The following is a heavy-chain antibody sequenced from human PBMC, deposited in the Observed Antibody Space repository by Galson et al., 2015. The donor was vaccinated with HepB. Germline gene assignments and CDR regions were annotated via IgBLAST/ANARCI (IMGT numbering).Heavy chain of an antibody. V-gene: IGHV3-48*03. D-gene: IGHD3-10*01. CDR1: GFTLTRHE. CDR2: ISISGSAI. Sequence: SLRLSCAASGFTLTRHEMSWVRQAPGKGLEWVSYISISGSAIFYADSVKGRFTISRDAAKNSLYLQMNSLRAEDTAIYYCVRDGFDAGDALDIWGQGTMVTVSS. J-gene: IGHJ3*02. CDR3: VRDGFDAGDALDI.